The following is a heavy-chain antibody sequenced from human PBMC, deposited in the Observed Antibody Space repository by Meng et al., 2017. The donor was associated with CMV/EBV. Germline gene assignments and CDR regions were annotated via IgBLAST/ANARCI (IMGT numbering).Heavy chain of an antibody. CDR2: INHSGST. J-gene: IGHJ5*02. V-gene: IGHV4-34*01. CDR3: ARVQSISSNWYKRTFDP. CDR1: GGSFSGYY. Sequence: SETLSLTCAVSGGSFSGYYWSWIRQPPGKGLEWIGSINHSGSTNYNPSLKSRVTISVDTYKNQFYMKLNSVAAADTAFYYCARVQSISSNWYKRTFDPWGQGTLVTVSS. D-gene: IGHD6-13*01.